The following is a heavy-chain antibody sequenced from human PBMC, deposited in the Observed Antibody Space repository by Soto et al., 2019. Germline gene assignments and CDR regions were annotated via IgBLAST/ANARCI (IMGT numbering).Heavy chain of an antibody. D-gene: IGHD4-17*01. Sequence: PGESLKISCKGSGYSFTSYWIGWVRQMPGKGLEWMGIIYPGDSDTRYSPSLQGQVTISADKSISTAYLQWSSLKASDTAMYYCARMTTFMSYYYYGMDVWGQGTTVTVSS. CDR1: GYSFTSYW. V-gene: IGHV5-51*01. CDR3: ARMTTFMSYYYYGMDV. J-gene: IGHJ6*02. CDR2: IYPGDSDT.